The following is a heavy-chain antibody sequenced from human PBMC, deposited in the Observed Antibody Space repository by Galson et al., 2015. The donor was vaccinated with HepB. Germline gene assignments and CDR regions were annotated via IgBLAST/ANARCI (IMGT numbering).Heavy chain of an antibody. CDR3: TTDRIVVVPAATDRWGTFDY. D-gene: IGHD2-2*01. CDR1: GFTFSNAW. Sequence: SLRLSCAASGFTFSNAWMNWVRQAPGKGLEWVGRIKSKTDGGTTDYAAPVKGRFTISRDDSKNTLYLQMNSLKTEDTAVYYCTTDRIVVVPAATDRWGTFDYWGQGTLVTVSS. CDR2: IKSKTDGGTT. V-gene: IGHV3-15*07. J-gene: IGHJ4*02.